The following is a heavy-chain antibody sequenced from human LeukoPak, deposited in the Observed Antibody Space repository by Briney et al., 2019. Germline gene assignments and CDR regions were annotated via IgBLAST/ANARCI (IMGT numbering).Heavy chain of an antibody. Sequence: SETLSLTCTVSGGSISSGSYYWSWIRQPAWKGLEWIGRIYTSGSTNYKPSLKSRVTISVDTSKNQFSLKLSSVTAADTAVYYCARDGYDFWSGYSPFDPWGQGTLVTVSS. J-gene: IGHJ5*02. V-gene: IGHV4-61*02. CDR2: IYTSGST. CDR1: GGSISSGSYY. CDR3: ARDGYDFWSGYSPFDP. D-gene: IGHD3-3*01.